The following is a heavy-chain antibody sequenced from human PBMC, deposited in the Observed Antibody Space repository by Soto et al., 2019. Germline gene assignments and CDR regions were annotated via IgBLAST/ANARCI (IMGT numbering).Heavy chain of an antibody. CDR1: GYTFTSYG. V-gene: IGHV1-18*01. CDR2: ISAYNGNT. D-gene: IGHD3-3*01. Sequence: ASVKVSCKASGYTFTSYGISWVRQAPGQGLEWMGWISAYNGNTNYAQKLQGRVTMTTDTSTSTAYMELRSLRSDDTAVYYCATDQRLRFLDWLIFDYWGQGTLVTVYS. CDR3: ATDQRLRFLDWLIFDY. J-gene: IGHJ4*02.